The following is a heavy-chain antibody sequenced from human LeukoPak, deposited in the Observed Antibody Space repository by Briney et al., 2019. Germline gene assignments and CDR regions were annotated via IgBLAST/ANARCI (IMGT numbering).Heavy chain of an antibody. J-gene: IGHJ4*02. V-gene: IGHV4-31*03. CDR2: IYYSGST. CDR3: ARHSPNYYDSSGYPEALFDY. CDR1: GGSISSGGYY. D-gene: IGHD3-22*01. Sequence: SETLSLTCTVSGGSISSGGYYWSWIRQHPGKGLEWIGYIYYSGSTYYNPSLKSRVTISVDTSKNQFSLKLSSVTAADTAVYYCARHSPNYYDSSGYPEALFDYWGQGTLVTVSS.